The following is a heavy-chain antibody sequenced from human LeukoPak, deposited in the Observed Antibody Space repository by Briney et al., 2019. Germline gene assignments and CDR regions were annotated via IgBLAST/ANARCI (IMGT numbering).Heavy chain of an antibody. Sequence: ASVKVSCKASGGTFSSYAISWVRQAPGQGLEWMGGIIPIFGTANYAQNFQARSTITADESTSTAYMELSSLRSEDTAVYYCARDWGDSSSLLSHYYYMDVWGKGTTVTVSS. CDR2: IIPIFGTA. J-gene: IGHJ6*03. D-gene: IGHD6-6*01. V-gene: IGHV1-69*13. CDR3: ARDWGDSSSLLSHYYYMDV. CDR1: GGTFSSYA.